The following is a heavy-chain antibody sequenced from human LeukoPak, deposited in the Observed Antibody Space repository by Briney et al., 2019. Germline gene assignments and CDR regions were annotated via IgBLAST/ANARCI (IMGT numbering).Heavy chain of an antibody. CDR2: ITGSGGST. CDR1: GFTFSSYD. V-gene: IGHV3-23*01. J-gene: IGHJ5*02. CDR3: AKDSSSWFVGWFDP. D-gene: IGHD6-13*01. Sequence: GGSLRLSCAASGFTFSSYDMSWVRQAPGSGLEWVSGITGSGGSTYYADSVKGRFTISRDNSKNTLYLQMNSLRAEDTAVYYCAKDSSSWFVGWFDPWGQGTLVTVSS.